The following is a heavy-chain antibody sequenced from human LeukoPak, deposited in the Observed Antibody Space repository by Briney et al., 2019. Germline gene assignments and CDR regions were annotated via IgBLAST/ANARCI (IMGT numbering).Heavy chain of an antibody. J-gene: IGHJ3*02. CDR3: ARQPHRAGGPLRSFDI. CDR1: GYSFTTYW. D-gene: IGHD1-26*01. V-gene: IGHV5-51*01. CDR2: IYPGDSDT. Sequence: GGSLKFSCKGSGYSFTTYWIGWVRQMPGKGLEWMGLIYPGDSDTRYGPSFQGQVTISADRSISTAFLQWNSLKASDTAIYFCARQPHRAGGPLRSFDIWGQGTMVTVSS.